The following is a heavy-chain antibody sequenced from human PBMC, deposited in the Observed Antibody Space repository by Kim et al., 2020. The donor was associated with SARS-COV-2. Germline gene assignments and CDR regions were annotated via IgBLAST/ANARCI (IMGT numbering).Heavy chain of an antibody. CDR1: GFTFSSYA. Sequence: GGSLRLSCAASGFTFSSYAMHWVRQAPGKGLEWVAVISYDGSNKYYADSVKGRFTISRDNSKNTLYLQMNSLRAEDTAVYYCARDGELLRADAFDIWGRG. CDR2: ISYDGSNK. D-gene: IGHD1-26*01. J-gene: IGHJ3*02. V-gene: IGHV3-30*04. CDR3: ARDGELLRADAFDI.